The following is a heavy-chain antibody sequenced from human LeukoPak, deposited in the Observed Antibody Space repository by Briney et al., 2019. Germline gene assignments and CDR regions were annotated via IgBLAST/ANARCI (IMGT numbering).Heavy chain of an antibody. Sequence: ASVKVSCKASGYTFTSYDINWVRQATGQGLEWMGWMNPNSGNTGYAQKFQGRVTMTRNTSISTAYMELSSLRSEDTAVYYCARHAAAGTFWRTYYYYMDVWGKGTTVTISS. D-gene: IGHD6-13*01. V-gene: IGHV1-8*01. CDR3: ARHAAAGTFWRTYYYYMDV. CDR1: GYTFTSYD. J-gene: IGHJ6*03. CDR2: MNPNSGNT.